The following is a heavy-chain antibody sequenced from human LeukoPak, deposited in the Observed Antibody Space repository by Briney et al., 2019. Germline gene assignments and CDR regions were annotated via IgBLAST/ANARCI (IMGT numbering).Heavy chain of an antibody. J-gene: IGHJ4*02. V-gene: IGHV4-59*08. D-gene: IGHD2-15*01. CDR1: GGSIRGTY. CDR3: ARTYCSGGSCHFDY. CDR2: IYYGGSV. Sequence: SETLSLTCTVSGGSIRGTYWSWIRDPPGKRLEWIWHIYYGGSVSDNPSLRSRVTISVDTSKNQFSLQLSSVVAADTAFYYCARTYCSGGSCHFDYWGQGTLVTVSS.